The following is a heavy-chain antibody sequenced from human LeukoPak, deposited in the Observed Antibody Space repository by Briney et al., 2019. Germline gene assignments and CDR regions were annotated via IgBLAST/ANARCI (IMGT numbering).Heavy chain of an antibody. V-gene: IGHV4-59*11. D-gene: IGHD2-21*02. Sequence: WETLSLTCTVSGGSITGHYWTWIRQSPGKGLEWIGFVYDNGNTNYNSSLQSRVTMSVDTSTNQLSLKMTSVTAADTAIYYCARVFRGVVTSNWFDPWGQGTLVTVSS. CDR3: ARVFRGVVTSNWFDP. CDR1: GGSITGHY. J-gene: IGHJ5*02. CDR2: VYDNGNT.